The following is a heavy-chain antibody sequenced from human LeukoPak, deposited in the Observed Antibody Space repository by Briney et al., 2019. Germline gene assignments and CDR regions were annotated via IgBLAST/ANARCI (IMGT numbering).Heavy chain of an antibody. J-gene: IGHJ4*02. V-gene: IGHV3-23*01. CDR1: GFTFSSYA. Sequence: GGSLRLSCAASGFTFSSYAMSWVRQAPGKGLEWVSAISGSGGSTYYADSVKGRFTISRDNSKNTLYLQMNSLRAEDTAVYYCAKSDSSPETRRKVPQHADYWGQGTLVTVSS. CDR3: AKSDSSPETRRKVPQHADY. CDR2: ISGSGGST. D-gene: IGHD6-19*01.